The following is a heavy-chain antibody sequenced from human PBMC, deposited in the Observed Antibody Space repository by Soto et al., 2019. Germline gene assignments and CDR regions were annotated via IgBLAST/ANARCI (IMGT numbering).Heavy chain of an antibody. J-gene: IGHJ6*02. V-gene: IGHV1-69*13. Sequence: SVKVSCKASGGTFSSYAISWVRQAPGQGLEWMGGIIPIFGTANYAQKFQGRVTITADESASTAYMELSSLRSEDTAVYYCAKEDIVVVPAAITYYYYGMDVWGQGTTVTFYS. CDR3: AKEDIVVVPAAITYYYYGMDV. CDR2: IIPIFGTA. CDR1: GGTFSSYA. D-gene: IGHD2-2*02.